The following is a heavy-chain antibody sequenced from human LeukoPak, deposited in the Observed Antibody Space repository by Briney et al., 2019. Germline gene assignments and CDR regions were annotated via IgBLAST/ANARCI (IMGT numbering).Heavy chain of an antibody. CDR2: INPSGGST. Sequence: ASVKVSCKASGYTFTSYYMHWVRQAPGQGLEWMGIINPSGGSTSYAQKFQGRVTMTRDMSTSTVYMELSSLRSEDTAVCYCARDMEDIVLMVRQSNWFDPWGQGTLVTVSS. J-gene: IGHJ5*02. CDR3: ARDMEDIVLMVRQSNWFDP. CDR1: GYTFTSYY. V-gene: IGHV1-46*01. D-gene: IGHD2-8*01.